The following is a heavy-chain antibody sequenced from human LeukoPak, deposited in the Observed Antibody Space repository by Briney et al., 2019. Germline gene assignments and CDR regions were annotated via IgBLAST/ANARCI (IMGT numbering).Heavy chain of an antibody. CDR3: AKDRTSGIVVVSPGTL. V-gene: IGHV3-23*01. D-gene: IGHD2-21*01. Sequence: PGGSLRLSCAASGFTFSSYAMSWVRRAPGKGLEWVSAISGSGGSTYYADSVKGRFTISRDNSKNTLYLQMNSLRAEDTAVYYCAKDRTSGIVVVSPGTLWGQGTLVTVSS. J-gene: IGHJ4*02. CDR1: GFTFSSYA. CDR2: ISGSGGST.